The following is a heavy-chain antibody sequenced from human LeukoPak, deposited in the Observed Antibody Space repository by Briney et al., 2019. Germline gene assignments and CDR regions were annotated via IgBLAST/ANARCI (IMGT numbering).Heavy chain of an antibody. Sequence: PGGSLRLSCAVSGFTFSSYAMHWVRQAPGKGLEYVSAISSNGGSTYYANSVKGRFTISRDNSKNTLYLQMGSLRAEDMAVYFCAAKGNGYTGIYVFAHWGKGTLVTVSS. J-gene: IGHJ4*02. CDR2: ISSNGGST. CDR3: AAKGNGYTGIYVFAH. D-gene: IGHD5-12*01. CDR1: GFTFSSYA. V-gene: IGHV3-64*01.